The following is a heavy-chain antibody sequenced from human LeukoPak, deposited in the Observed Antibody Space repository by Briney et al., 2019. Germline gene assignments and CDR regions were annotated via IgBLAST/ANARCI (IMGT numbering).Heavy chain of an antibody. V-gene: IGHV1-46*01. J-gene: IGHJ4*02. D-gene: IGHD5-18*01. Sequence: ASVKVSCKASGYTFTSYYTHWVRQAPGQGLEWMGIINPSGGGTSYAQKFQGRVTMTRDMSTSTVYMELSSLRSEDTAVYYCARASRGGTIQLWLLGYWGQGTLVTVSS. CDR1: GYTFTSYY. CDR3: ARASRGGTIQLWLLGY. CDR2: INPSGGGT.